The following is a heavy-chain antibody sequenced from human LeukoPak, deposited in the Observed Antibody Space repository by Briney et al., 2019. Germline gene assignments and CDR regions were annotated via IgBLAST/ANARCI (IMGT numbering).Heavy chain of an antibody. CDR1: GYSINSGDY. V-gene: IGHV4-38-2*01. CDR3: ARLGYSSSWHHSGAFDI. J-gene: IGHJ3*02. D-gene: IGHD6-13*01. CDR2: IYHSGNT. Sequence: SETLSLTRAVSGYSINSGDYWGLLRQPPGKGLECIGSIYHSGNTYYNPSLKSRVTISVDKSRNEFSLKLSSVTAADTAVYYCARLGYSSSWHHSGAFDIWGQGTMVTVSS.